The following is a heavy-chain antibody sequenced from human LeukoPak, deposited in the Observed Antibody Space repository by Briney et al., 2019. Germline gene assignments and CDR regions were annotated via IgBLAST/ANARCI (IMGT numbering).Heavy chain of an antibody. CDR2: ISGSGGSA. V-gene: IGHV3-23*01. Sequence: PGGSLRLSCAASGFTFSSYAMSWVRQAPGKGLEWVSAISGSGGSAYYADSVKGRFTISRDNSKNTLYLQMNSLRAEDTAVYYCAKDPYSGSYYYFDYWGQGTLVTVSS. CDR3: AKDPYSGSYYYFDY. D-gene: IGHD1-26*01. J-gene: IGHJ4*02. CDR1: GFTFSSYA.